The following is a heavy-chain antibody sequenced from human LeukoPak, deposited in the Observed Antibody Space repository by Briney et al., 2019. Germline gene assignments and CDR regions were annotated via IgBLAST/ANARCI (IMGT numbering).Heavy chain of an antibody. V-gene: IGHV3-33*01. J-gene: IGHJ4*02. CDR1: GFTFTNYG. Sequence: PGGSLRLSCAASGFTFTNYGMHWVRQAPGKGLEWVAVIWYEGSNQYYADSVKGRFTISRDNSKNTLYLQMNSLRAEDTAVYYCSANFDFWGQGTLATVSS. CDR3: SANFDF. CDR2: IWYEGSNQ. D-gene: IGHD6-25*01.